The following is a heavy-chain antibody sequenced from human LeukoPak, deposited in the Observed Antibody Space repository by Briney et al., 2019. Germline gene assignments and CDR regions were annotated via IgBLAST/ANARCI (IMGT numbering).Heavy chain of an antibody. Sequence: ASVNVSFKSTGYTSTSYYMYWVRQAPGQGLEWLGWIKPNSGDTEYSQQFQGRVTMPRDTSISTAYMELTRLKSDDTAVYYCARGRYSSGWNDLDYWGEGTLVTVSS. CDR3: ARGRYSSGWNDLDY. J-gene: IGHJ4*02. CDR1: GYTSTSYY. CDR2: IKPNSGDT. V-gene: IGHV1-2*02. D-gene: IGHD2-15*01.